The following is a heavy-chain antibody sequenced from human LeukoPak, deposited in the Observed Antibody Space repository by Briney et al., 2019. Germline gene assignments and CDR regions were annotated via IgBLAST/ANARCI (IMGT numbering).Heavy chain of an antibody. CDR1: GFTFSNYD. Sequence: GGSLRLSCAASGFTFSNYDMNWVRQAPGKWPEWISYISESGGAIYYAESVKGRFTISRDNARNSVSLQMNSLRAEDTAIYYCARDEGGSGFKYDFDYWGQGTLVTVSS. V-gene: IGHV3-48*03. CDR3: ARDEGGSGFKYDFDY. J-gene: IGHJ4*02. CDR2: ISESGGAI. D-gene: IGHD3-16*01.